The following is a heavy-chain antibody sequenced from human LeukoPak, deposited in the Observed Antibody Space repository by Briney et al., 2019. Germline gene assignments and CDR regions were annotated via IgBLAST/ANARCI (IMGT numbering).Heavy chain of an antibody. CDR3: ARDKCSSTSCYRDNWFDP. CDR1: GDSVSSNSAA. V-gene: IGHV6-1*01. CDR2: TYYRSKWYN. Sequence: SQTVSLTCANSGDSVSSNSAAWNWIRQSPSRGLEWLGRTYYRSKWYNDYAVSVKSRITINPDTSKNQFSLQLNSVTPEDTAVYYCARDKCSSTSCYRDNWFDPWGQGTLVTVSS. J-gene: IGHJ5*02. D-gene: IGHD2-2*01.